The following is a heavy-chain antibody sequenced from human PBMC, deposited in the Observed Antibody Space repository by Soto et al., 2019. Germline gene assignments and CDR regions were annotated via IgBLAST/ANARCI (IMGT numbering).Heavy chain of an antibody. J-gene: IGHJ4*02. CDR3: ARGFGSGYYYGDFDY. Sequence: RQPPGKGLEWIGEINHSGSTNYNPSLKSRVTISVDTSKNQFSLKLSSVTAADTAVYYCARGFGSGYYYGDFDYWGQGTLVTVSS. V-gene: IGHV4-34*01. D-gene: IGHD3-22*01. CDR2: INHSGST.